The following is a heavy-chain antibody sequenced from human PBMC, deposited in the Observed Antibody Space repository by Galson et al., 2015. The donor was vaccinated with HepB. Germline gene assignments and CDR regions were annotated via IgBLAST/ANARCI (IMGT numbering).Heavy chain of an antibody. CDR1: GFPLSNYA. V-gene: IGHV3-23*01. CDR3: AKNGEEYSYHYMEV. D-gene: IGHD7-27*01. CDR2: IRGSGYNT. J-gene: IGHJ6*03. Sequence: SLRLSCAASGFPLSNYAMSWVRQAPGKGLEWVSNIRGSGYNTHYADSVKGRFTISRDNSKNTLFLEMSSLRAEDTAVYYCAKNGEEYSYHYMEVWGNGAPVTVS.